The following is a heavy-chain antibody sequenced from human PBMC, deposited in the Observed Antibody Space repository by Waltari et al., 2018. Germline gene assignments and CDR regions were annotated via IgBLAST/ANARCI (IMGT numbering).Heavy chain of an antibody. CDR3: AHALLLRFLEWLPKRSYWYFDL. CDR2: IYWNDDK. V-gene: IGHV2-5*01. J-gene: IGHJ2*01. CDR1: GFSLSTSGVG. D-gene: IGHD3-3*01. Sequence: QITLKESGPTLVKPTQTLTLTCTFSGFSLSTSGVGVGWIRQPPGKAMEWLALIYWNDDKRYSPSLKSRLTITKDTSKNQVVLTMTNMDPVDTATYYCAHALLLRFLEWLPKRSYWYFDLWGCGTLVTVSS.